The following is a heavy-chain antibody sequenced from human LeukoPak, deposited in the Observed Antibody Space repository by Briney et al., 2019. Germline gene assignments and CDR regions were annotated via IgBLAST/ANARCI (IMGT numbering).Heavy chain of an antibody. Sequence: ASVKVSCKASGYTFTSYYMHWVRQAPGQGLEWMGIINPSGGSTSYAQKFQGRVTMTRDTSTSTVYMELSSLRSEDTAVYYCARDRGYCGGDCHGDHDAFDIWGQGTMVTVSS. D-gene: IGHD2-21*01. CDR2: INPSGGST. CDR1: GYTFTSYY. V-gene: IGHV1-46*01. CDR3: ARDRGYCGGDCHGDHDAFDI. J-gene: IGHJ3*02.